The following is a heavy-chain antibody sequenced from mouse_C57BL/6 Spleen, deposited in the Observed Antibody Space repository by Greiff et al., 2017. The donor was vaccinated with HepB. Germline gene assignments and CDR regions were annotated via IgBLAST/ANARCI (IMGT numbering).Heavy chain of an antibody. CDR3: ARRSTAHYFGY. J-gene: IGHJ2*01. Sequence: QVQLQQPGAELVKPGASVKLSCKASGYTFTSYWMHWVKQRPGRGLEWIGRIDPNSGGTKYNEKFKSKATLTVDKPSSTAYIQLSSLTSEDSAVYYCARRSTAHYFGYWGQGTTLTVSS. V-gene: IGHV1-72*01. D-gene: IGHD1-2*01. CDR1: GYTFTSYW. CDR2: IDPNSGGT.